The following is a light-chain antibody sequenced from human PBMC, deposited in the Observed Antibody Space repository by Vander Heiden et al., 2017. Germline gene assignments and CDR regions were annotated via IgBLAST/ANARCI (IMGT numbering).Light chain of an antibody. CDR1: QGISSW. CDR3: QESTGFRLT. Sequence: DIQMTQSPSSVSASVGDRVTITCRASQGISSWLAWYQQKPGKAPKLLIYAASSLQSGVPSRFTRSPSGTDFTLTMSSLHPEHFTTYYCQESTGFRLTFGGWSKVKLK. V-gene: IGKV1-12*01. J-gene: IGKJ4*01. CDR2: AAS.